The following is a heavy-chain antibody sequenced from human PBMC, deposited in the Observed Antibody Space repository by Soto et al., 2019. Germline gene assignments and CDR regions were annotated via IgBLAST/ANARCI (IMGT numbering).Heavy chain of an antibody. CDR3: ARAPYYYDSSGYYF. CDR2: INHSGSA. CDR1: GGSFSGYI. V-gene: IGHV4-34*01. Sequence: LSLTCDVYGGSFSGYIWTWIRQTPGKGLQWIGQINHSGSANYNPSLKSRVTISVDTSKNQLSLKLSSVTAADTAVYYCARAPYYYDSSGYYFWGQGTLVTVS. D-gene: IGHD3-22*01. J-gene: IGHJ4*02.